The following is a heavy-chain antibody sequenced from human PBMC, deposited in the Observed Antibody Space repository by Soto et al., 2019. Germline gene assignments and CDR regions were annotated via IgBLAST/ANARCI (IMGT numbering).Heavy chain of an antibody. CDR2: IIPMYNKP. V-gene: IGHV1-69*01. D-gene: IGHD6-19*01. CDR1: GGTFTTYA. CDR3: ARGCSGGYCDAMDV. J-gene: IGHJ6*02. Sequence: QVQLVQSGAEVKKPGSSVRVSCQASGGTFTTYAFNWVRQAPGQGREWLGGIIPMYNKPNYAPSFLGRVTISADPSTSTAYMELTALRSEITAVYFCARGCSGGYCDAMDVWGQGTTVTVSS.